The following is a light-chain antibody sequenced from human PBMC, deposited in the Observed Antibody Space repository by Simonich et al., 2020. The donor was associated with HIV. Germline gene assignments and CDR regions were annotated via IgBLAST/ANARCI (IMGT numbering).Light chain of an antibody. CDR3: CSYAGSYTWV. CDR1: SSNVGNYNL. V-gene: IGLV2-23*01. J-gene: IGLJ3*02. CDR2: EAS. Sequence: QSALTQPASVSGSPGQSITISCTGTSSNVGNYNLVSWYQQHPGKAPKLIISEASNMPSGVSNRFSVSKSGTTASLTISGLQAEDEAYYYCCSYAGSYTWVFGGGTKLTVL.